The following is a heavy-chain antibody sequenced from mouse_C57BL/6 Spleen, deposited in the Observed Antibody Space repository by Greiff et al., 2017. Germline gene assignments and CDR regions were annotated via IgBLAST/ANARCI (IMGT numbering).Heavy chain of an antibody. Sequence: EVQVVESGGGLVKPGGSLKLSCAASGFTFSSYAMPWVRQTPEKRLEWVATISDGGSYTYYPDNVQGRFTLTRDNANNTLLMKMSHLESEDTAIYYCERIPCVMDDWGQGTSLTVSS. V-gene: IGHV5-4*01. CDR2: ISDGGSYT. J-gene: IGHJ2*02. CDR3: ERIPCVMDD. CDR1: GFTFSSYA.